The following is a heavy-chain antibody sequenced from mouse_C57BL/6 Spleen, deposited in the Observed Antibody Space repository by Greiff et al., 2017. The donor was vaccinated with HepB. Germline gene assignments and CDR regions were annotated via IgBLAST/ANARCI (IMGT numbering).Heavy chain of an antibody. CDR1: GFSFNTYA. D-gene: IGHD2-4*01. V-gene: IGHV10-1*01. J-gene: IGHJ3*01. CDR2: IRSKSNNYAT. Sequence: EVHLVESGGGLVQPKGSLKLSCAASGFSFNTYAMNWVRQAPGKGLEWVARIRSKSNNYATYYADSVKDRFTISRDDSESMLYLQMNNLKTEDTAMYYCVRHGDYDGFAYWGQGTLVTVSA. CDR3: VRHGDYDGFAY.